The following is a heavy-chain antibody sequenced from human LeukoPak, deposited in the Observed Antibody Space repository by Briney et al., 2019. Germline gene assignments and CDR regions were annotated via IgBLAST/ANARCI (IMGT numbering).Heavy chain of an antibody. Sequence: GGSLRLSCKTSGFSFTSYVMAWVRQAPGKGLEWLSSVSGDGDNTYYADSARGRFTISGDNSKNTLFLQVAGLRADDTAIYYCAKDRPPFAPNDSWGQGTLVIVSS. CDR3: AKDRPPFAPNDS. CDR1: GFSFTSYV. CDR2: VSGDGDNT. J-gene: IGHJ4*02. V-gene: IGHV3-23*01. D-gene: IGHD6-6*01.